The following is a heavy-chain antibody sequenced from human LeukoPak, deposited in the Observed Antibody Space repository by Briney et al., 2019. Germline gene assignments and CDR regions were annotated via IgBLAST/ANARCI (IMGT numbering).Heavy chain of an antibody. D-gene: IGHD3-9*01. CDR3: AVDILTGDDI. CDR2: SYYSGNT. CDR1: GGSISSHY. Sequence: SETLSLTCTVSGGSISSHYWSWIRQPPGKGLEWIGYSYYSGNTNYNPSLKSRVTILVDTSKNQFSLKLSSVTAADTAVYYCAVDILTGDDIWGQGTMVTVSS. V-gene: IGHV4-59*11. J-gene: IGHJ3*02.